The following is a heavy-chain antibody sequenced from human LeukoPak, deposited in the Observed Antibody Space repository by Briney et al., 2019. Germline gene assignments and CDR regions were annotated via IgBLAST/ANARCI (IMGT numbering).Heavy chain of an antibody. CDR2: IYYSGST. CDR1: GGSISSYY. Sequence: SETLSLTCTVSGGSISSYYWSWIRQPPGKGLEWIGYIYYSGSTNYNPSLKSRVTISVDTSKNQFSLKLSSVTAADTAVYYCARVGMYDSSGYYSIELNYWGQGTLVTVSS. CDR3: ARVGMYDSSGYYSIELNY. J-gene: IGHJ4*02. V-gene: IGHV4-59*01. D-gene: IGHD3-22*01.